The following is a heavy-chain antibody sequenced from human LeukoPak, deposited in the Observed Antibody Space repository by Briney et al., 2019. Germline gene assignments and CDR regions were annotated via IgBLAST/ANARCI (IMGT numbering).Heavy chain of an antibody. J-gene: IGHJ4*02. CDR2: ISGGGGTT. CDR1: GFTFSSYA. CDR3: AKSADTPMEYFDY. D-gene: IGHD5-18*01. Sequence: GGSLRLSCAASGFTFSSYAMSWVRQAPGKGLEWVSAISGGGGTTYYAGSVQGRFTISRDNSKNTLYLQMNSLRAEDTAVYYCAKSADTPMEYFDYWSQGTLVTVSS. V-gene: IGHV3-23*01.